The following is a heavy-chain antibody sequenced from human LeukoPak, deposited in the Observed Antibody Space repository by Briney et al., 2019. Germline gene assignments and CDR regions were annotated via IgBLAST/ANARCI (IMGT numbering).Heavy chain of an antibody. CDR2: INRDGSST. D-gene: IGHD3-22*01. J-gene: IGHJ4*02. Sequence: PGGSLRLSCAASGFTFSSYWMHWVRQAPGKGLVWVSRINRDGSSTSYADSVKGRFTISRDNAKNTVYLEMNSLRAEDTAVYYCARGDYDSSLDYWGQGTLVTVSS. V-gene: IGHV3-74*01. CDR1: GFTFSSYW. CDR3: ARGDYDSSLDY.